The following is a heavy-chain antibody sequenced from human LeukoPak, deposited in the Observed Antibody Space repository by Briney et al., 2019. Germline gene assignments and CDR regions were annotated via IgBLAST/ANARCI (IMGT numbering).Heavy chain of an antibody. V-gene: IGHV1-69*13. CDR1: GGTFSSYA. D-gene: IGHD2-2*01. Sequence: SVTVSCKASGGTFSSYAISWVRQAPGQGLEWMGGIIPIFGTANYAQKFQGRVTITADESTSTAYMELSSLRSEDTAVYYCARDRLGYCSSTSCPYGMDVWGQGTTVTVSS. CDR2: IIPIFGTA. J-gene: IGHJ6*02. CDR3: ARDRLGYCSSTSCPYGMDV.